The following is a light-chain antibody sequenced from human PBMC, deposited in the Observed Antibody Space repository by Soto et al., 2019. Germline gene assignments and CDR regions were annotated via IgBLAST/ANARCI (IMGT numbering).Light chain of an antibody. CDR1: SSNIGAGYD. CDR2: GNS. Sequence: QSVLTQPPSVSGAPGQRVTISCTGSSSNIGAGYDVHWYQQLPGTAPKLLIYGNSNRPSGVPDRFSGSKSGTSASLAITGLQAEDEADYYCQSYDSSLNWVFGGGTQVTVL. J-gene: IGLJ3*02. V-gene: IGLV1-40*01. CDR3: QSYDSSLNWV.